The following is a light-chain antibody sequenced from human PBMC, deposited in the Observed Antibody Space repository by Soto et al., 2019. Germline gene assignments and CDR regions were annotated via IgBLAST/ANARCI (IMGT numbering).Light chain of an antibody. Sequence: QSALTQPASVSGSPGQSITFSCTATSSDVGSYNFVSWYQQHPGKAPKLMIYEATKRPSGVSNRFSGSKSGNTASLTISGLQADDEADYYCCSHAGSGTLVFGGGTNLTVL. CDR3: CSHAGSGTLV. CDR1: SSDVGSYNF. CDR2: EAT. J-gene: IGLJ2*01. V-gene: IGLV2-23*01.